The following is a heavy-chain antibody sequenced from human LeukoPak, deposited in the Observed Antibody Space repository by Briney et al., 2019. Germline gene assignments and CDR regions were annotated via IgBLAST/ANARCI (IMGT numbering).Heavy chain of an antibody. Sequence: SVMVSCKASGGTFSSYGIGSVRQAAGQGLEWMGGMITIFGTANYAQKFQGRVTITADESTSTAYMELSSLRSEDTAVYYCARGVVVPAAIYHGYWFDPWGQGTLVTVSS. CDR2: MITIFGTA. J-gene: IGHJ5*02. CDR3: ARGVVVPAAIYHGYWFDP. V-gene: IGHV1-69*13. CDR1: GGTFSSYG. D-gene: IGHD2-2*01.